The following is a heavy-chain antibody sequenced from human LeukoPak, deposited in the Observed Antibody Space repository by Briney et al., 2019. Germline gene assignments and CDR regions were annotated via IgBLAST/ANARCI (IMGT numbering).Heavy chain of an antibody. CDR3: ARGLSLDYDFWSGSKLFDY. J-gene: IGHJ4*02. Sequence: ASVKVSCKASGYTFTSYDINWVRQATGQGLEWMGWMNPNSGNTGYAQKFQGRVTITRNTSISTAYMELSSLRSEDTAVYYCARGLSLDYDFWSGSKLFDYWGQGTLVTVSS. CDR2: MNPNSGNT. CDR1: GYTFTSYD. D-gene: IGHD3-3*01. V-gene: IGHV1-8*03.